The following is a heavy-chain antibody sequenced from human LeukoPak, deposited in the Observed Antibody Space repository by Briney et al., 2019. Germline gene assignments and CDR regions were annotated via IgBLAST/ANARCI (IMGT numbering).Heavy chain of an antibody. CDR3: ARESVYYYDSSGYYSNWYFDL. Sequence: SPSETLSLTCTVSGGSISSSSYYWGWIRQPPGKGLEWIGSIYYSGSTYYNPSLKSRVTISVDTSKNQFSLKLSSVAAADTAVYYCARESVYYYDSSGYYSNWYFDLWGRGTLDTVSS. D-gene: IGHD3-22*01. CDR1: GGSISSSSYY. J-gene: IGHJ2*01. V-gene: IGHV4-39*07. CDR2: IYYSGST.